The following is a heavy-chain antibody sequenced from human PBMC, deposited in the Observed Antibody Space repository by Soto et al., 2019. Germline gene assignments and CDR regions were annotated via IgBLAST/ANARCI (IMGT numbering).Heavy chain of an antibody. CDR1: GGTVSRYG. CDR2: IIPIFGTA. Sequence: QVQLVQSGAEVKKPGSSVTVSCKASGGTVSRYGISWVRQAPGQGLEWMGGIIPIFGTAKYAQKFQGRVTITADESTSTAYMELSSLRSEDTAVYYCARDWSGTTVTVNWFDPWGQGTLVTVSS. J-gene: IGHJ5*02. D-gene: IGHD4-17*01. V-gene: IGHV1-69*01. CDR3: ARDWSGTTVTVNWFDP.